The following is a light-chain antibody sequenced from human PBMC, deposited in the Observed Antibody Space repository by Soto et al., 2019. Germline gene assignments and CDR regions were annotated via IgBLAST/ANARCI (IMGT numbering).Light chain of an antibody. CDR2: DAS. Sequence: DIQMTQSPSTLSASIGDRVTITCRASQNINNWIAWYQQKPGKAPKCLIYDASTLESGVPSRFSGSGFGTEFSLTISSLPPEDVGSYYCQHARTFGEGTKVEMK. CDR1: QNINNW. CDR3: QHART. J-gene: IGKJ4*01. V-gene: IGKV1-5*01.